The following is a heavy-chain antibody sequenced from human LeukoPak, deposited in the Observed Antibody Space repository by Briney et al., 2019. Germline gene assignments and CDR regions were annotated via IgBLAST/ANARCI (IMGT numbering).Heavy chain of an antibody. CDR3: SRGLDSRKLGY. J-gene: IGHJ4*02. D-gene: IGHD3-22*01. CDR1: GASFSSGDQY. CDR2: IHPSGTL. Sequence: PSETLSLTCTVSGASFSSGDQYWHWIRQSPGTGLEWIGSIHPSGTLYNSPSLESRITMSMDTSKNQFSLNLNSVTAADTAVYFCSRGLDSRKLGYWGQGTLVTVSS. V-gene: IGHV4-31*03.